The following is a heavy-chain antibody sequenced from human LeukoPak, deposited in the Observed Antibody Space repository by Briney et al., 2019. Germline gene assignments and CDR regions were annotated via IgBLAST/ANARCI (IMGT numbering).Heavy chain of an antibody. V-gene: IGHV1-69*13. CDR2: IIPIFGTA. D-gene: IGHD6-6*01. Sequence: GASVKVSCKASGYTFTSYGISWVRQAPGQGLEWMGGIIPIFGTANYAQKFQGRVTITADESTSTAYMELSSLRSEDTAVYYCASEPPPEYSSSHFDYWGQGTLVTVSS. CDR1: GYTFTSYG. CDR3: ASEPPPEYSSSHFDY. J-gene: IGHJ4*02.